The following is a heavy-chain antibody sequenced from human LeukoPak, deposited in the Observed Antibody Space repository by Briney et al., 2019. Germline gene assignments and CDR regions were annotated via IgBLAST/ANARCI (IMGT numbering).Heavy chain of an antibody. V-gene: IGHV4-34*01. J-gene: IGHJ4*02. CDR1: GGSFSGYY. Sequence: SETLSLTCAVYGGSFSGYYWSWIRQPPGKGLEWIGEINHSGSTNYNPSLKSRVTISVDTSKNQFSLKLSSVTAADTAVYYCARFKRDTAMVTFDYWGQGTLVTVSS. CDR3: ARFKRDTAMVTFDY. CDR2: INHSGST. D-gene: IGHD5-18*01.